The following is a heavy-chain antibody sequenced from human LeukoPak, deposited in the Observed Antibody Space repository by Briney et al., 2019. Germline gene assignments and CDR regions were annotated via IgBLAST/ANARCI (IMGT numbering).Heavy chain of an antibody. J-gene: IGHJ5*02. D-gene: IGHD3-22*01. V-gene: IGHV4-34*01. CDR1: GFTFSSYA. CDR3: ARRRKNYYDSSGYYNWFDP. Sequence: GSLRLSCAASGFTFSSYAMSWVRQPPGKGLEWIGEINHSGSTNYNPSLKSRVTISVDTSKNQFSLKLSSVTAADTAVYYCARRRKNYYDSSGYYNWFDPWGQGTLVTVSS. CDR2: INHSGST.